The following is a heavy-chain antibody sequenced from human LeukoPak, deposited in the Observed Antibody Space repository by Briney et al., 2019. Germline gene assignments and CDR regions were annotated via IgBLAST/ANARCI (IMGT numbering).Heavy chain of an antibody. V-gene: IGHV3-23*01. CDR2: FNSGGNT. J-gene: IGHJ4*02. Sequence: GGSLRLSCAASGFTFSSYAMSWVRQAPGKGLEWVSGFNSGGNTHYADSVKGRFTISRDNSKNTLYLQMNSLRAEDTAVYYCAKNIGGFDYWGQGTLVTVSS. D-gene: IGHD4-23*01. CDR3: AKNIGGFDY. CDR1: GFTFSSYA.